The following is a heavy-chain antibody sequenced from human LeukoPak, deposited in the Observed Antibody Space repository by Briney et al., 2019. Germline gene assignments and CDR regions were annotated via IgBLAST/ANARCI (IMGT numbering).Heavy chain of an antibody. CDR2: IDTNSGGT. D-gene: IGHD2-15*01. CDR3: ASEAYCSGGSCSLHRVAS. J-gene: IGHJ4*02. V-gene: IGHV1-2*02. Sequence: ASVKVSCKASGYTFTAHYMHWVRQAPGQGLEWMGWIDTNSGGTNYAQKFQGRVTITRDTSIGTAYMELSSLISDDTAVYYCASEAYCSGGSCSLHRVASWGQGTLVTVSS. CDR1: GYTFTAHY.